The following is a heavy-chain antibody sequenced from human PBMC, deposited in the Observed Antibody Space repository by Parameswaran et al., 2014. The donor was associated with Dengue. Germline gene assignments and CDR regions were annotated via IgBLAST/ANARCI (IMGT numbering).Heavy chain of an antibody. Sequence: VRQAPGQGLEWMGIINPSGGSTSYAQKFQGRVTMTRDTSTSTVYMELSSLRSEDTAVYYCAREDFWSGYYFDYYGMDVWGQGTTVTVSS. CDR3: AREDFWSGYYFDYYGMDV. D-gene: IGHD3-3*01. V-gene: IGHV1-46*01. CDR2: INPSGGST. J-gene: IGHJ6*02.